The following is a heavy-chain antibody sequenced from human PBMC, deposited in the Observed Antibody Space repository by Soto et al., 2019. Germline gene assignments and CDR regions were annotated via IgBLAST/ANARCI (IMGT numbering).Heavy chain of an antibody. CDR3: ARELTAYDILTGYFTGGYYYGMDV. Sequence: GGFLRLSCAASGFTFSSFGMHWVRKAPGKGLEWVAVIWYDGSNKYYADSVKGRFTISRDNSKNTLYLQMNSLRAEDTAVYYCARELTAYDILTGYFTGGYYYGMDVWGQGTTVTVSS. CDR1: GFTFSSFG. CDR2: IWYDGSNK. J-gene: IGHJ6*02. V-gene: IGHV3-33*01. D-gene: IGHD3-9*01.